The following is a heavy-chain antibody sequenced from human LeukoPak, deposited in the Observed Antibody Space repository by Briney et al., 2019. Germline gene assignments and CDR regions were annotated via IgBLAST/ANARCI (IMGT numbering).Heavy chain of an antibody. D-gene: IGHD2-2*01. CDR3: ARGRGEVVVVPAAMGTRPTYYFDY. V-gene: IGHV4-34*01. J-gene: IGHJ4*02. CDR1: GGSFSGYY. CDR2: INHSGST. Sequence: SETLSLTCAVYGGSFSGYYWSWIRQPPGKGLEWIGEINHSGSTNYNPSLKSRVTISVDTSKNQFSLKLSSVTAADTAVYYCARGRGEVVVVPAAMGTRPTYYFDYWGQETLVTVSS.